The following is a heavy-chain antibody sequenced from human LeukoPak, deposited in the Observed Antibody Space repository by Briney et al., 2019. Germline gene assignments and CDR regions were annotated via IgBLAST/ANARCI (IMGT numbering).Heavy chain of an antibody. CDR1: GFIFSDYY. Sequence: GGSLRLSCAASGFIFSDYYMSWLRQAPGKGLEGVSYISSSGSSIYYEDSVKGRFTISRDNAKDSVYMQMNSLRGEDTAVYYCARQAGSYSHPYDYCGHGTLFTVSS. V-gene: IGHV3-11*01. CDR2: ISSSGSSI. CDR3: ARQAGSYSHPYDY. D-gene: IGHD3-22*01. J-gene: IGHJ4*01.